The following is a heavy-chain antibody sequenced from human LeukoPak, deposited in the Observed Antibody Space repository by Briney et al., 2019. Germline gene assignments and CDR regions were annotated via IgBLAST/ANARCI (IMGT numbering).Heavy chain of an antibody. D-gene: IGHD5-24*01. CDR2: IKQDGSEK. Sequence: GGSLRLSCAASGFTFSSYWMSWVRQAPGKGLEWVANIKQDGSEKYYVDPVKGRFTISRDNAKNSLYLQMNSLRAEDTAVYYCARVRGKMVEMATIPGVVGYFDYWGQGTLVTVSS. V-gene: IGHV3-7*01. CDR1: GFTFSSYW. CDR3: ARVRGKMVEMATIPGVVGYFDY. J-gene: IGHJ4*02.